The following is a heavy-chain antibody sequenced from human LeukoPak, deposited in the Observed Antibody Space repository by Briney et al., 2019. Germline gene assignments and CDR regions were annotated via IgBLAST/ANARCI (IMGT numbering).Heavy chain of an antibody. CDR3: TRAGPRTDGYNSDY. Sequence: GGSLRLSCVASGFTFSHYSMNWVRQAPRKGLQRVSSIRFTGSYLHYADSMKGRFTTTRDDAKNFMALPMISLRAEDTAVYYCTRAGPRTDGYNSDYWGQGTLVTVSS. CDR1: GFTFSHYS. CDR2: IRFTGSYL. D-gene: IGHD5-24*01. J-gene: IGHJ4*02. V-gene: IGHV3-21*01.